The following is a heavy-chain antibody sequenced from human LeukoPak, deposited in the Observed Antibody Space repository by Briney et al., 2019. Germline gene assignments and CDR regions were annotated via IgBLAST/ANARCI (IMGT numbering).Heavy chain of an antibody. D-gene: IGHD1-26*01. Sequence: SETLSLTCTVSGGSISSYYWSWIRQPPGKGLEWIGYIYYSGSTNYNPSLKSRVTISVDTSKNQFSLKLSSVTAADTAVYYCARDFSGSGYYLDYWGQGIPVTVSS. CDR3: ARDFSGSGYYLDY. J-gene: IGHJ4*02. CDR2: IYYSGST. V-gene: IGHV4-59*01. CDR1: GGSISSYY.